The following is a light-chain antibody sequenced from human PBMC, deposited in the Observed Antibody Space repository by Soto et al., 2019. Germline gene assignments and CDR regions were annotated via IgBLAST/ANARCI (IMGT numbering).Light chain of an antibody. Sequence: SYELTQPPSVSVAPGQTATITCGGNNIGDKSVHWYQQTPGQAPVLVVHDDSDRPSGIPERFSGSNSGNTATLTISRVEAGDEADYYCHVWDSSSDLVVFGGGTKLTVL. V-gene: IGLV3-21*02. CDR2: DDS. CDR3: HVWDSSSDLVV. J-gene: IGLJ2*01. CDR1: NIGDKS.